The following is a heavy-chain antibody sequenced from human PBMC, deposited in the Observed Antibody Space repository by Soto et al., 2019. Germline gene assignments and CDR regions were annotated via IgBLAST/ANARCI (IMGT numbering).Heavy chain of an antibody. V-gene: IGHV3-48*01. J-gene: IGHJ4*02. Sequence: GGSLRLSCVASGLTFNTYSMNWVRQAPGKGLEWLSFIRTGSTTIYYADSVKGRFTISRDDAKNSLYLQMNSLRAEDTAVYYCATGAYYGSDDYWGQGTVVTVSS. CDR1: GLTFNTYS. D-gene: IGHD3-10*01. CDR3: ATGAYYGSDDY. CDR2: IRTGSTTI.